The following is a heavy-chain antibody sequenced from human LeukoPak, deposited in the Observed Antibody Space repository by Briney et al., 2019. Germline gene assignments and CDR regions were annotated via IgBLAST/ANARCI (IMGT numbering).Heavy chain of an antibody. CDR3: ARERRYNWNYGRYYYYYYYMDV. D-gene: IGHD1-7*01. J-gene: IGHJ6*03. Sequence: GGTLRLSCAASGFTFSHHGMNWVRQAPGRGLEWVSGVGPSGARTYYADSVKGRFTVSRDNSKNTLYLQMNSLRAEDTAVYYCARERRYNWNYGRYYYYYYYMDVWGKGTTVTVSS. V-gene: IGHV3-23*01. CDR1: GFTFSHHG. CDR2: VGPSGART.